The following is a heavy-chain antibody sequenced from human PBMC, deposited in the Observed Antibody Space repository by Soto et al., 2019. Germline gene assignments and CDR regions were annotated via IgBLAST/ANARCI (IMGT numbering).Heavy chain of an antibody. D-gene: IGHD6-6*01. Sequence: QVQLVQSGAEVKKPGSSVQVSCKASGGTFSSYAISWVRRAPGQGLEWMRGIIPIYGTANYAQKFQGRVTITADESTSTAYMELSSRRSEDTTVYYCARGPAALIAARPPHLADFWGQGTLVTVSS. CDR1: GGTFSSYA. CDR3: ARGPAALIAARPPHLADF. V-gene: IGHV1-69*01. CDR2: IIPIYGTA. J-gene: IGHJ4*02.